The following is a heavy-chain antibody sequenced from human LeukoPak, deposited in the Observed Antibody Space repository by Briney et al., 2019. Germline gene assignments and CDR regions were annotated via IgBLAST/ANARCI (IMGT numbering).Heavy chain of an antibody. Sequence: PGGSLRLFCAASGFTVSFNYMSWVRQAPGKGLEWISVIYSSGSTYYAESVKGRFTISRDDSKNTLYLQMNSLRSEDTAIYYCARAQWRTYSYYYMDVWGKGTTVTVSS. CDR1: GFTVSFNY. V-gene: IGHV3-53*01. CDR3: ARAQWRTYSYYYMDV. D-gene: IGHD6-19*01. J-gene: IGHJ6*03. CDR2: IYSSGST.